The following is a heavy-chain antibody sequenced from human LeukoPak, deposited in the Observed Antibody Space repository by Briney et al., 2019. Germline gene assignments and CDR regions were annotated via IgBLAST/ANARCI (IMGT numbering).Heavy chain of an antibody. D-gene: IGHD2-15*01. J-gene: IGHJ4*02. Sequence: PGGSLRLSCAASGFTFSSYNMYWVRQAPGKGLEWVSFISSGSNYIYYIDSVKGRFTISRDNAKNSLYLQMNSLRVEDTAIYYCARVGCSGGTCYDYWGQGTLVTVSS. V-gene: IGHV3-21*01. CDR3: ARVGCSGGTCYDY. CDR1: GFTFSSYN. CDR2: ISSGSNYI.